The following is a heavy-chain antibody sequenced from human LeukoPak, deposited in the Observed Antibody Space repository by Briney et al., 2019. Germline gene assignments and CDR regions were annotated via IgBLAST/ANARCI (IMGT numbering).Heavy chain of an antibody. Sequence: PVKASCKASDSTFTSYGTSWVRQAPGQGLEWMDWSSAYNDKTNYPRKLQGRDPMTQYTATSAAYMELRSLRSDGTAVYYDTRNHSGTAVVCWGQGTLATVSS. CDR1: DSTFTSYG. V-gene: IGHV1-18*01. CDR3: TRNHSGTAVVC. D-gene: IGHD1-26*01. J-gene: IGHJ4*02. CDR2: SSAYNDKT.